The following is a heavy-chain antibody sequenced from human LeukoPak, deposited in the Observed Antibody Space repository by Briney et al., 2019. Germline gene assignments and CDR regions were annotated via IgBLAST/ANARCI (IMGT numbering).Heavy chain of an antibody. V-gene: IGHV4-39*07. J-gene: IGHJ6*03. Sequence: SETLSLTCTVSGGSISSSSYYWGWIRQPPGKGLEWIGEINHSGGTNYNPSLKSRVTISVDTSKKQFSLRLRSVTAADTGIYYCASLVPGADVSYYSYYLDVWGQGTTVTVSS. CDR1: GGSISSSSYY. D-gene: IGHD2-2*01. CDR2: INHSGGT. CDR3: ASLVPGADVSYYSYYLDV.